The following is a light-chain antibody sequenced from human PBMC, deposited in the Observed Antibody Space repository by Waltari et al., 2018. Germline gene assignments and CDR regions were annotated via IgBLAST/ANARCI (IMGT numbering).Light chain of an antibody. CDR2: AAS. V-gene: IGKV1-8*01. CDR3: QQYYDYLRT. Sequence: AIRMTQSPSSLSASTGDRVTITCRASQSVSTYLAWYQQKPGKAPKLLIYAASTLQRGVPSRFSGIGSGTDFTLSISCLQSEDFATYYCQQYYDYLRTFGQGTKVEIK. CDR1: QSVSTY. J-gene: IGKJ1*01.